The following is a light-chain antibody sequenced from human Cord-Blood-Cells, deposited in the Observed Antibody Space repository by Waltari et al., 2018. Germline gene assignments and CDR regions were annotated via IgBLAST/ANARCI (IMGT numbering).Light chain of an antibody. CDR1: SSDVGSYHL. V-gene: IGLV2-23*01. Sequence: QSALTQPASVSGSPGQSLTIPCTGTSSDVGSYHLVSWYQQPPGKAPKLMIYEGSKRPSGVSNRVSGSKSGNTASLTISGLQAEDEADYYCCSYAGSSTVVFGGGTKLTVL. CDR3: CSYAGSSTVV. CDR2: EGS. J-gene: IGLJ2*01.